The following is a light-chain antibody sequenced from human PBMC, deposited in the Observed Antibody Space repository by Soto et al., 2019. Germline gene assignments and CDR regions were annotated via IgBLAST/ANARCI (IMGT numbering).Light chain of an antibody. CDR2: ATS. CDR3: QQSYAIPLT. Sequence: DIQMTQSPSSLSASVGDRVSITCRASQSISANLNWFQQKPGRAPNLLIYATSTLQSGVPSRFSGTRSGTDFPLTISTLQPEDSATYYCQQSYAIPLTFGGGTKVDIK. CDR1: QSISAN. V-gene: IGKV1-39*01. J-gene: IGKJ4*01.